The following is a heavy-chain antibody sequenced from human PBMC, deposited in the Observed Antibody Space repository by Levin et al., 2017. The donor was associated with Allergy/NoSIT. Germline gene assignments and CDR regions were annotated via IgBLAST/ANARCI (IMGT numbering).Heavy chain of an antibody. D-gene: IGHD2-15*01. V-gene: IGHV3-20*01. CDR1: GFTFDDYG. J-gene: IGHJ4*02. CDR3: AREARDYYCSGGSCYPDY. Sequence: GASVKVSCAASGFTFDDYGMSWVRQAPGKGLEWVSGINWNGGSTGYADSVKGRFTISRDNAKNSLYLQMNSLRAEDTALYHCAREARDYYCSGGSCYPDYWGQGTLVTVSS. CDR2: INWNGGST.